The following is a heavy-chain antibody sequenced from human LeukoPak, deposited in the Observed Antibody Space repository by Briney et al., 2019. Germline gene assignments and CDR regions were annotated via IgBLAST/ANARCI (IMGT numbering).Heavy chain of an antibody. CDR3: ARDFVGYGDYVS. J-gene: IGHJ5*02. V-gene: IGHV4-59*12. CDR2: IYYSGST. Sequence: SETLSLTCTVSGGSISSYYWSWIRQPPGKGLEWIGYIYYSGSTNYNPSLKSRVTMSVDTSKNQFSLKLSSVTAADTAVYYCARDFVGYGDYVSWGQGTLVTVSS. CDR1: GGSISSYY. D-gene: IGHD4-17*01.